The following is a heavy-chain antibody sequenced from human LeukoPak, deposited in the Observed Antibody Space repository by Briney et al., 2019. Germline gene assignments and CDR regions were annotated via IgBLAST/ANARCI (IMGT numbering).Heavy chain of an antibody. V-gene: IGHV3-7*04. CDR3: ARGSY. Sequence: PGGSLRLSWAASGFTLCNSWLSRDRQAPGKGLEWVANIKEDGSDKYYVDSVKGRFTISRDNAKNSLYLQMDSLRAEDTAVYHCARGSYWGQGALVTVSS. CDR2: IKEDGSDK. CDR1: GFTLCNSW. J-gene: IGHJ4*02.